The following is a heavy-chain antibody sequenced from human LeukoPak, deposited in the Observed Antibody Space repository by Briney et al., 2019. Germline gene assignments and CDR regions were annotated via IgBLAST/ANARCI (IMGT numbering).Heavy chain of an antibody. CDR2: IYYSGST. Sequence: PSETLSLTCTVSGGSISSYYWSWTRQPPGKGLEWIGYIYYSGSTNYNPSLKSRVTISVDTSKNQFSLKLSSVTAADTAVYYCARVLVGATRWFDPWGQGTLVTVSS. CDR1: GGSISSYY. J-gene: IGHJ5*02. D-gene: IGHD1-26*01. CDR3: ARVLVGATRWFDP. V-gene: IGHV4-59*01.